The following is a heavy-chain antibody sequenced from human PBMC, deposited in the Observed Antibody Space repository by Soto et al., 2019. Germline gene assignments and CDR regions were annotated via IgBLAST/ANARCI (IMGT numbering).Heavy chain of an antibody. CDR3: GKDPPVITGNPVWYDP. J-gene: IGHJ5*02. CDR2: INPSGGST. V-gene: IGHV1-46*01. Sequence: GSSVKVSCKASGYTFTSYYMHWVRQAPGQGLEWMGIINPSGGSTSYAQKFQGRVTMTRDTATSTVYMELSSLRAEDTAVYYCGKDPPVITGNPVWYDPWGQGTLVTVSS. D-gene: IGHD1-20*01. CDR1: GYTFTSYY.